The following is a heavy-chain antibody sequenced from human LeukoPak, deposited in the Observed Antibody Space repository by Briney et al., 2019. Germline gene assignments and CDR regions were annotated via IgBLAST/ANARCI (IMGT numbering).Heavy chain of an antibody. D-gene: IGHD6-13*01. CDR1: GFTFSSYW. CDR2: IKQDGSER. V-gene: IGHV3-7*01. Sequence: PGGSLRLSCAASGFTFSSYWMSWVRQAPGKGLEWVANIKQDGSERYYVDSVKGRFTISRDNAKNSLYMQKNSLRAEDTAVYYCAREGGYSSSLSHGYWGQGTLVTVSS. J-gene: IGHJ4*02. CDR3: AREGGYSSSLSHGY.